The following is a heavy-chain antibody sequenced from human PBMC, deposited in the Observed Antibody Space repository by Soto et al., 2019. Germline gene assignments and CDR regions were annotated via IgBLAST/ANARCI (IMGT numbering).Heavy chain of an antibody. CDR2: IYYSGST. V-gene: IGHV4-59*02. CDR3: ARALYGSGVLDV. J-gene: IGHJ6*02. CDR1: GGSVTSYY. Sequence: KTSETLSLTCTVSGGSVTSYYWSCIRQPPGKTLEWIGTIYYSGSTNYNPSLKSRVTISVDTSKNQFSLKLGSVTAADTAVYFRARALYGSGVLDVWGQGTTVTVSS. D-gene: IGHD3-10*01.